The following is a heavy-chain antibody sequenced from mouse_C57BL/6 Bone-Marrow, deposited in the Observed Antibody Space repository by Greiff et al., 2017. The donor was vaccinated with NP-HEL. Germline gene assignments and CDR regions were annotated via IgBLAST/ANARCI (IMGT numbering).Heavy chain of an antibody. D-gene: IGHD2-3*01. CDR3: ARSPPYYDGYYVLFAY. Sequence: QVQLQQSGAELVKPGASVKISCKASGYAFSSYWMNWVKQRPGKGLEWIGQIYPGDGDTNVPGKFKGKATLTADKSSSTAYMQLSSLTSEDSAVYFFARSPPYYDGYYVLFAYWGQGTLVTVSA. J-gene: IGHJ3*01. CDR1: GYAFSSYW. V-gene: IGHV1-80*01. CDR2: IYPGDGDT.